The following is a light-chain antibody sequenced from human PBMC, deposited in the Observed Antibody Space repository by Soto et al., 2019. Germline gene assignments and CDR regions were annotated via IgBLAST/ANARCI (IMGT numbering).Light chain of an antibody. CDR3: QQYGSSPRT. J-gene: IGKJ2*01. CDR2: GAS. Sequence: EMVLTQSPGTLSLSPGERATLSCRASQSVSSSYLAWYQQKPGQAPRLLIYGASSRATGIPDRFSGSGSATDFTLTIRRLEPEDFAVYYCQQYGSSPRTFGQGTKLEIK. CDR1: QSVSSSY. V-gene: IGKV3-20*01.